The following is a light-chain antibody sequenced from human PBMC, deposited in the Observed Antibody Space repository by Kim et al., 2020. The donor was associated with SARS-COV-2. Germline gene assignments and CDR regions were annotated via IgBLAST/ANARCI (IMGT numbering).Light chain of an antibody. V-gene: IGKV1-39*01. CDR3: QQSYTTPWT. CDR1: QTIARY. CDR2: GAS. J-gene: IGKJ1*01. Sequence: SASVGDRVTISCRAGQTIARYLNWYQEKPGKAPKLLIYGASNLQDGVPSRFGGSGSGTDFTLTISSLQPEDFATYYCQQSYTTPWTFGQGTKLEI.